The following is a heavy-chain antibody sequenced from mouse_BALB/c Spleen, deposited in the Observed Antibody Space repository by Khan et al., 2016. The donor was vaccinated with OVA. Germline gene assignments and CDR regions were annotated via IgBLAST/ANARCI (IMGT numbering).Heavy chain of an antibody. CDR1: GYTFTDFT. Sequence: VQLQESGAELVRPGVSVKISCKGSGYTFTDFTLHWVKQSHAMSLEWIGVISTYYGDATYNQRLKDKATMTVDKSSSTAYMELARLTSEDSAIYYFTRGGGGNRFAYWGQGTLVTVSA. CDR3: TRGGGGNRFAY. CDR2: ISTYYGDA. J-gene: IGHJ3*01. V-gene: IGHV1S137*01.